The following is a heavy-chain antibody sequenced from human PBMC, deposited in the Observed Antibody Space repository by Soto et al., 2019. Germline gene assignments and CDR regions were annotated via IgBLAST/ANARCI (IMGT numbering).Heavy chain of an antibody. CDR1: GFTFSNYN. CDR3: VRESYPAKAFDI. Sequence: EVQLVESGGGLVKPGESLRLSCAASGFTFSNYNINWVRQAPGKGLEWVSSIRSRSIDMYYADSVKGRFTISSDDAKSSLSLQLSGLRAEDTAVYFCVRESYPAKAFDIWGQGTMVTVSS. J-gene: IGHJ3*02. D-gene: IGHD2-2*01. V-gene: IGHV3-21*01. CDR2: IRSRSIDM.